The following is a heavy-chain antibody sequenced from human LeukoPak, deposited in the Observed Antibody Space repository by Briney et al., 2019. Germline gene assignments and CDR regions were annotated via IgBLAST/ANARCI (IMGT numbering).Heavy chain of an antibody. Sequence: GGSLTLPCAASGFTFSSYAMSWVRQAPGKGLEWVSAISGSGGSTYYADSVKGRFTISRDNSKNTLYLQMNSLRAEDTAVYYCAKEGPNYDILTGYPRLGHFDYWGQGTLVTVSS. CDR2: ISGSGGST. V-gene: IGHV3-23*01. CDR3: AKEGPNYDILTGYPRLGHFDY. D-gene: IGHD3-9*01. J-gene: IGHJ4*02. CDR1: GFTFSSYA.